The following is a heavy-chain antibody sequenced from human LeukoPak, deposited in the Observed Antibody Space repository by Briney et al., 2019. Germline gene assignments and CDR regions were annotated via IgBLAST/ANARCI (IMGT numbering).Heavy chain of an antibody. V-gene: IGHV3-30*04. CDR2: ISYDGSNK. J-gene: IGHJ5*02. D-gene: IGHD3-3*01. Sequence: GRSLRLSCAASGFTFSSYAMHWVRQAPGKGLEWVAVISYDGSNKYYADSVKGRFTISRDNAKNSLYLQMNSLRAEDTAVYYCARGFRYYDFWSRFDPWGQGTLVTVSS. CDR1: GFTFSSYA. CDR3: ARGFRYYDFWSRFDP.